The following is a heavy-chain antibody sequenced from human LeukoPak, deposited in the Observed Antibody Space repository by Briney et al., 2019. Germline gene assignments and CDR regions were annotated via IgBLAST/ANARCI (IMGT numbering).Heavy chain of an antibody. CDR3: ARDREYSSGWYNYYYYMDV. CDR1: GGSISTYY. CDR2: MYYTGST. Sequence: SETLSLTCTVSGGSISTYYWSWIRQSPGKGLEWIGYMYYTGSTSYNPSLKSRVTMSVDTSKNQFSLKLSSVTAADTAVYYCARDREYSSGWYNYYYYMDVWGKGTTVTVSS. D-gene: IGHD6-19*01. V-gene: IGHV4-59*12. J-gene: IGHJ6*03.